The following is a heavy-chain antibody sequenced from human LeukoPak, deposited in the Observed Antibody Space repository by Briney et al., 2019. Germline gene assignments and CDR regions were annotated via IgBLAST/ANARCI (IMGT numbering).Heavy chain of an antibody. CDR2: INPNSGGT. CDR3: ARGRGNSGHDLFEDY. D-gene: IGHD5-12*01. Sequence: ASVTVSCKASGYTFTGYYMHWVRQAPGQGLEWMGWINPNSGGTNYAQKFQGRVTMTRDTSISTAYMELSRLRSDDTAVYYCARGRGNSGHDLFEDYWGQGTLVTVSS. J-gene: IGHJ4*02. CDR1: GYTFTGYY. V-gene: IGHV1-2*02.